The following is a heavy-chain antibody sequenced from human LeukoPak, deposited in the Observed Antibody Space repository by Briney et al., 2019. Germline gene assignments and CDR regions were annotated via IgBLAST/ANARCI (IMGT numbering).Heavy chain of an antibody. CDR3: ARLSSGWESYYYYMDV. CDR2: IYYSGST. Sequence: SETLSLTCTVSGGSISSYYWGWIRQPPGKGLEWIGSIYYSGSTYYNPSLKSRVTISVDTSKNQFSLKLSSVTAADTAVYYCARLSSGWESYYYYMDVWGKGTTVTISS. V-gene: IGHV4-39*01. CDR1: GGSISSYY. J-gene: IGHJ6*03. D-gene: IGHD6-19*01.